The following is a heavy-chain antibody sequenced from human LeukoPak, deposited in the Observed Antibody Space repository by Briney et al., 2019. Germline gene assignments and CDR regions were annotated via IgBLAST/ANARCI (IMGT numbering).Heavy chain of an antibody. CDR3: ARLPKGSGYLDY. CDR2: ISSIGRTQ. CDR1: AFTFSTYE. Sequence: GGSLRLSCAASAFTFSTYEMNWVRHAPGKGLEWGSYISSIGRTQYYADSARGRFTISRDNAKNSLYLQMNRLRAEDTAVYFCARLPKGSGYLDYWGQGALVTVSS. V-gene: IGHV3-48*03. J-gene: IGHJ4*02.